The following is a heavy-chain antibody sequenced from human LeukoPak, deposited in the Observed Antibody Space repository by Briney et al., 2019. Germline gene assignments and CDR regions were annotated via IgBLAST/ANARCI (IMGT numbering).Heavy chain of an antibody. CDR1: GGTFSSYA. V-gene: IGHV1-69*04. CDR2: IIPIFGIA. CDR3: ARDSGIAAAGSSPFDY. Sequence: SVKVSCKASGGTFSSYAISWVRQAPGRGLEWMGRIIPIFGIANYAQKLQGRVTITADKSTSTAYMELSSLRSEDTAVYYCARDSGIAAAGSSPFDYWGQGTLVTVSS. D-gene: IGHD6-13*01. J-gene: IGHJ4*02.